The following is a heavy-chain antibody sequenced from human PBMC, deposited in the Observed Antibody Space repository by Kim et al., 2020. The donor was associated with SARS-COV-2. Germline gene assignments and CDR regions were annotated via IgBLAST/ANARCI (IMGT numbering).Heavy chain of an antibody. D-gene: IGHD3-10*01. CDR1: GYTFTNYP. Sequence: ASVKVSCKASGYTFTNYPIHWIRQAPGQGLEWMGWINAGNGNTKYSQRLQGRVTITRDTSASTVYMELSSLRSEDTAVYYCARKPPNQWFGESNWFDSWGQGTLVTVYS. CDR3: ARKPPNQWFGESNWFDS. V-gene: IGHV1-3*01. J-gene: IGHJ5*01. CDR2: INAGNGNT.